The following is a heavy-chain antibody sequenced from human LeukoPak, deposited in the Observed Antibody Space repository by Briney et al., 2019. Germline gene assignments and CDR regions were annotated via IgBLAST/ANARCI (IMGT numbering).Heavy chain of an antibody. CDR3: DGIRVSSGRWGNWFDP. CDR1: GGSISSYY. D-gene: IGHD6-19*01. J-gene: IGHJ5*02. Sequence: SETLALTCAGSGGSISSYYWSWIRQPTGKGLECIGYIDYSGSTNYNPSLKSRVTRSVDTSKKQFSLKLSSVTAADIVVQAEDGIRVSSGRWGNWFDPWGQGTLVTVSS. V-gene: IGHV4-59*01. CDR2: IDYSGST.